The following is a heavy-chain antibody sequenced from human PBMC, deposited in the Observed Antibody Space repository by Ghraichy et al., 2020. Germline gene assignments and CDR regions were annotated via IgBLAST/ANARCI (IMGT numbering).Heavy chain of an antibody. Sequence: GGSLRLSCAASGSTFSPYWMHWVRQAPGKGLVWVSRINSDGSITHYADSVKGRVTISRDNAKKTLHLQMNSLRAEDTAVYYCVQEGNWNLDYWGQGTQVTVSS. V-gene: IGHV3-74*01. CDR3: VQEGNWNLDY. J-gene: IGHJ4*02. D-gene: IGHD1-1*01. CDR2: INSDGSIT. CDR1: GSTFSPYW.